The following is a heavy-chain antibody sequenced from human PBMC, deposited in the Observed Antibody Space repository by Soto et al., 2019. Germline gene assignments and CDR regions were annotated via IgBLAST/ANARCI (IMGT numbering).Heavy chain of an antibody. V-gene: IGHV4-39*01. D-gene: IGHD3-9*01. CDR3: ARHPGTPPAYYDILPGRYFDL. Sequence: QLQLQESGPGLVKPSETLSLTCTVSGGSISSSSDYWGWIRQSPGKGLEWIGSIYYSGSTYYNPSLKRRVTISVDTSKNQFSLKLSSVTAADTAVDYCARHPGTPPAYYDILPGRYFDLWGRGTLVTVSS. J-gene: IGHJ2*01. CDR1: GGSISSSSDY. CDR2: IYYSGST.